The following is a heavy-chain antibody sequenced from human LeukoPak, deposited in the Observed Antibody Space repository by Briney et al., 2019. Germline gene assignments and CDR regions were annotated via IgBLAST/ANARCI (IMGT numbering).Heavy chain of an antibody. CDR3: ARGPSHSTSWYGLDD. V-gene: IGHV3-74*01. D-gene: IGHD6-13*01. J-gene: IGHJ4*02. CDR2: INADGSTT. CDR1: GFTFSTYW. Sequence: RGSLRLSCAASGFTFSTYWMHWVRQGPGKGLVWVSRINADGSTTTYADSVKGRFTISRDNAKNTLYLQMNSLRAEDTAIYYCARGPSHSTSWYGLDDWGQGALVTVFS.